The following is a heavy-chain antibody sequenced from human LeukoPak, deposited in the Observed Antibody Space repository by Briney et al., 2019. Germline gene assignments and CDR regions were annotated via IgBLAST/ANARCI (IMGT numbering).Heavy chain of an antibody. CDR2: IRYDGSKQ. V-gene: IGHV3-30*02. Sequence: GGSLRLSCAASGFTFITYGMHWVRQAPGRGLEWVAFIRYDGSKQYYVDSVKGRFTVSIDNSKNTLYLQMNSLRPEDTAVYYCAKGYGFRTEHWGQGTLVTVSS. CDR3: AKGYGFRTEH. D-gene: IGHD4-17*01. J-gene: IGHJ1*01. CDR1: GFTFITYG.